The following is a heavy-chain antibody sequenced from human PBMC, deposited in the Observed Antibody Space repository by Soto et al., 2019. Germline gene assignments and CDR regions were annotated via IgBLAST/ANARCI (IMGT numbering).Heavy chain of an antibody. V-gene: IGHV1-18*01. CDR1: GYTFTSYG. CDR3: ARARPPRAYVPPIKFDY. Sequence: ASVKVSCKASGYTFTSYGISWVRQAPGQGLEWMGWISAYNGNTNYAQKLQGRVTMTTDTSTSTAYMELRSLRSDDTAVYYCARARPPRAYVPPIKFDYWGQGTLVTVSS. D-gene: IGHD3-16*01. CDR2: ISAYNGNT. J-gene: IGHJ4*02.